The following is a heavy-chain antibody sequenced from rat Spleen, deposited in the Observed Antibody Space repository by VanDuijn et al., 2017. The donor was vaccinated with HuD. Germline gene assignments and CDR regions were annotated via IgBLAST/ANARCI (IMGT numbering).Heavy chain of an antibody. Sequence: VQVVESGGGLVQPKESLKISCAASGFTFSTAAMYWVRQAPGKGLEWVARIRTKPNNYATYYADSVKGRFTISRDDSKSMVYLQMDKLKTEDTAMYYCTAAGIPYFDYWGQGVMVTVSS. CDR2: IRTKPNNYAT. V-gene: IGHV10-5*01. CDR3: TAAGIPYFDY. CDR1: GFTFSTAA. J-gene: IGHJ2*01. D-gene: IGHD1-4*01.